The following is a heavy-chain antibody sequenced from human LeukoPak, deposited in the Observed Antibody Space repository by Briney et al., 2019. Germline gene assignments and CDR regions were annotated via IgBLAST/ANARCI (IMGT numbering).Heavy chain of an antibody. CDR3: AKVAPLGDGDYWYFDL. J-gene: IGHJ2*01. CDR2: ISVSGGRT. V-gene: IGHV3-23*01. D-gene: IGHD4-17*01. Sequence: PGGSLRLSCAASGFIFSSYGMSWVRQAPGKGLEWVSAISVSGGRTNYADSVKGRFTISRDNSKNTLYLQMNSLRAEDTAVYYCAKVAPLGDGDYWYFDLWGRGTLVTVSS. CDR1: GFIFSSYG.